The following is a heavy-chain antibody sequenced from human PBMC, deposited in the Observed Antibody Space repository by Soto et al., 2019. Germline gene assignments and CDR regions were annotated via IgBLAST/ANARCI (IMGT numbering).Heavy chain of an antibody. J-gene: IGHJ5*02. V-gene: IGHV4-39*01. Sequence: PSETLSLTCTVSGGSVSSRSYFWGWIRQPPGKGLAWIGTIYYNGSTYYSPSLKSRLTLSVDTSKNQFSLKLTSVTASDTALYYCARQRVIPGTPTNWFDPWGQGTLVTVS. CDR1: GGSVSSRSYF. D-gene: IGHD2-15*01. CDR3: ARQRVIPGTPTNWFDP. CDR2: IYYNGST.